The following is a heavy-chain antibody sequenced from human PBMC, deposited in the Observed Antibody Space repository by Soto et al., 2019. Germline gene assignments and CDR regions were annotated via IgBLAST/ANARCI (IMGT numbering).Heavy chain of an antibody. D-gene: IGHD1-7*01. CDR2: ISYRGSP. CDR3: AGDPGTTPYNGRDV. J-gene: IGHJ6*04. CDR1: GGSVSSYF. Sequence: SETLSLTCTVSGGSVSSYFWSWIRQPPGKGLEWIGYISYRGSPNYNPSLKSRVTISADTSKNQFSLKLTSVTAADTAVYYCAGDPGTTPYNGRDVWGKGHRVTVPS. V-gene: IGHV4-59*02.